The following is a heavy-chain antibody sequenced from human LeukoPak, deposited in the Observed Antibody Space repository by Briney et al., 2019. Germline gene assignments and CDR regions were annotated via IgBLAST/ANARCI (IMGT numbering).Heavy chain of an antibody. CDR3: AGNPPYYYYMDV. V-gene: IGHV3-21*01. CDR2: ISASSDTI. J-gene: IGHJ6*03. Sequence: GGSLRLSCEASGFNFNIYKMNWIRQTPGKGLERVSSISASSDTIYYADSVKGRFTLSRDNTKNSLYLQMNRLRAEDTAVYYCAGNPPYYYYMDVWGKGTTVTVSS. CDR1: GFNFNIYK. D-gene: IGHD1-14*01.